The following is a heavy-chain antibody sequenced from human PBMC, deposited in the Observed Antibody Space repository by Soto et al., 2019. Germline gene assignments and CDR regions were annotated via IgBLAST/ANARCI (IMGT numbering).Heavy chain of an antibody. J-gene: IGHJ4*02. CDR1: GYTFTSYY. D-gene: IGHD4-17*01. V-gene: IGHV1-46*01. CDR3: AREPVRFYGDAEAFN. CDR2: INPSGGST. Sequence: ASVKVSCKASGYTFTSYYMHWVRQAPGQGLEWMGIINPSGGSTSYAQKFQGRVTMTRDTSTSTVYMELSSLRSEDTAVYYCAREPVRFYGDAEAFNWGQGTLVTVSS.